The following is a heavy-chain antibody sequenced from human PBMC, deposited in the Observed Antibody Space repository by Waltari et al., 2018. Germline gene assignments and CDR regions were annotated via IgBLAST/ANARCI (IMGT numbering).Heavy chain of an antibody. J-gene: IGHJ5*02. Sequence: QVRMQESGPGLVNPSETLSLTCEISGASMSSSHLWSWHRQPPGQGREWIGEIYYTVTTFSNPSLKNRGNISVDTSNNKFSLRLTSVTAADTAVYFCARGQLVGASLLDLWGQGTLVTVSS. D-gene: IGHD1-26*01. CDR2: IYYTVTT. V-gene: IGHV4-4*02. CDR3: ARGQLVGASLLDL. CDR1: GASMSSSHL.